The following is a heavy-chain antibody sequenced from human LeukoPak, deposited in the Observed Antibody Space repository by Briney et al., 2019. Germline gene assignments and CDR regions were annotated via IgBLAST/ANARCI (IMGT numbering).Heavy chain of an antibody. D-gene: IGHD7-27*01. CDR2: ISGSGSIT. Sequence: GGSLRLSCAASGFTFSSYAMSWVRQAPGKGLEWVSVISGSGSITDYADSVKGRFTISRDNSKNTLYLQMDNLRAEDTAVYYCARDYTGGWNDYWGQGTLVTVSS. CDR3: ARDYTGGWNDY. CDR1: GFTFSSYA. J-gene: IGHJ4*02. V-gene: IGHV3-23*01.